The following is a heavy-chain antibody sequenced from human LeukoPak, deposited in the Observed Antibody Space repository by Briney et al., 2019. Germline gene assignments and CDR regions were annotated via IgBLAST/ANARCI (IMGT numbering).Heavy chain of an antibody. D-gene: IGHD2-21*02. CDR3: ARRGACGGDCSYFDY. J-gene: IGHJ4*02. Sequence: GGSLRLSCAASGFTFSSYSMNWVRQAPGKGLEWVSSISSSSSHIYYADSVKGRFTISRDNAKNSLYLQMNSLRAEDTAVYYCARRGACGGDCSYFDYWGQGTLVTVSS. V-gene: IGHV3-21*01. CDR2: ISSSSSHI. CDR1: GFTFSSYS.